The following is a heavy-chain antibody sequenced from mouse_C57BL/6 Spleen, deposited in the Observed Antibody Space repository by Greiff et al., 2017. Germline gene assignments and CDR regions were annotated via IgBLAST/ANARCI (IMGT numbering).Heavy chain of an antibody. CDR1: GYAFSSSW. CDR2: IYPGDGDT. Sequence: VKLVESGPELVKPGASVKISCKASGYAFSSSWMNWVKQRPGKGLEWIGRIYPGDGDTNYNGKFKGKATLTADKSSSTAYMQLSSLTSEDSAVYFCARSGTRGYYFDYWGQGTTLTVSS. V-gene: IGHV1-82*01. D-gene: IGHD4-1*01. J-gene: IGHJ2*01. CDR3: ARSGTRGYYFDY.